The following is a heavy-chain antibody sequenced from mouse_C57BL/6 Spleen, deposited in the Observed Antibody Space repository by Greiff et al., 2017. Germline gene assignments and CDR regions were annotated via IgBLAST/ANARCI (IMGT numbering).Heavy chain of an antibody. D-gene: IGHD2-4*01. CDR3: TRAYDYGDPWFAY. CDR2: IDPETGGT. Sequence: QVQLQQSGAELVRPGASVTLSCKASGYTFTDYEMHWVKQTPVHGLEWIGAIDPETGGTAYNQKFKGEAILTADKSSSTAYMELRSLTSEDSAVYYCTRAYDYGDPWFAYWGQGTLVTVSA. V-gene: IGHV1-15*01. J-gene: IGHJ3*01. CDR1: GYTFTDYE.